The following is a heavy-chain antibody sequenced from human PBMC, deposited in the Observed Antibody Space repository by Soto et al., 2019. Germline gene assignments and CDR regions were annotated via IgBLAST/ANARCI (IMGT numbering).Heavy chain of an antibody. V-gene: IGHV3-48*02. CDR2: ITSSGTTV. CDR3: ARGSSNWADYFDF. CDR1: GFTFSSYS. D-gene: IGHD6-13*01. Sequence: EVHLVESGGGLVQPGGSLRLSCAASGFTFSSYSLNWVRQAPGKGLEWVSYITSSGTTVYYADSVRGRFTISRDNAKNSLYLQMNSLRDDGTAVYYCARGSSNWADYFDFWGQGTLVTVSS. J-gene: IGHJ4*02.